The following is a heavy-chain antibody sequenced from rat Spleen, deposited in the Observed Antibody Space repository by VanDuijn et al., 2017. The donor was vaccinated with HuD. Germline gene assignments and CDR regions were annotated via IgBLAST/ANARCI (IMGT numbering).Heavy chain of an antibody. J-gene: IGHJ3*01. CDR2: IIYDGSRT. CDR1: GLTFSDHN. V-gene: IGHV5S10*01. D-gene: IGHD1-11*01. Sequence: EVQLVESDGGLVQPGRSLKLSCAASGLTFSDHNMAWVRQAPKTGLVGVEHIIYDGSRTYYPASLKGRFTISKNNANSTLYLQMGSLRSEDTATYYCATRNGGYPGWGQGTLVTVSS. CDR3: ATRNGGYPG.